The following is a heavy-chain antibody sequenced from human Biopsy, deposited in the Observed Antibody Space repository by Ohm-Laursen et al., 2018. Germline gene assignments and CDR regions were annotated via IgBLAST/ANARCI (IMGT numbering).Heavy chain of an antibody. V-gene: IGHV4-59*08. CDR3: ARLWGGYHFHGMDV. Sequence: GTLSLTCTVSGGSISSYYWSWIRQPPGKGLECIGYIYYSGSTNYSPSLKSRVTMSVDTSKNHFSLKLCSVTAADTAVYYCARLWGGYHFHGMDVWGQGTTVTVSS. CDR1: GGSISSYY. CDR2: IYYSGST. D-gene: IGHD7-27*01. J-gene: IGHJ6*02.